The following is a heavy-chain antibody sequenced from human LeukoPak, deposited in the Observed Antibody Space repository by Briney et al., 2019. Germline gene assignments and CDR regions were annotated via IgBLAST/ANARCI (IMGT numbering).Heavy chain of an antibody. Sequence: PSETLSLTCAVYGGSFSGYYWTWIRQPPGKGLEWVGEINHSGSTNYNPSLKSRVTISVDTSKNQFSLKLSSVTAADTAAYYCARALGGYSYGSPAGHWGQGTLVTVSS. J-gene: IGHJ4*02. V-gene: IGHV4-34*01. CDR2: INHSGST. D-gene: IGHD5-18*01. CDR3: ARALGGYSYGSPAGH. CDR1: GGSFSGYY.